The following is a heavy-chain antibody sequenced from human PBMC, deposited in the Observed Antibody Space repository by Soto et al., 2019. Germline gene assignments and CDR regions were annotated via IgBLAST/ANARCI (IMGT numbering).Heavy chain of an antibody. V-gene: IGHV4-59*01. CDR1: GGSISTYY. CDR3: ARGDGIQLGSLAGRYYYHKMDV. Sequence: QVQLRESGPGLVKSSETLSLTCTVSGGSISTYYWSWVRQPPGKGLEWIWYIYYSGTATYNPSLRSRVTISVDTSKNQFSLRLSSVTAADTAVYYCARGDGIQLGSLAGRYYYHKMDVWGQGTTVTVYS. D-gene: IGHD1-1*01. J-gene: IGHJ6*02. CDR2: IYYSGTA.